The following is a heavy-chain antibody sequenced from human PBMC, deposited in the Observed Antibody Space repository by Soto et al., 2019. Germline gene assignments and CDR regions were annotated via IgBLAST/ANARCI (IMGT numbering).Heavy chain of an antibody. CDR1: GFTFSSYG. V-gene: IGHV3-30*18. D-gene: IGHD2-2*01. CDR2: ISYDGGNK. J-gene: IGHJ6*02. CDR3: AKAVGYCSSSSCRDYYYYYGMDV. Sequence: GGSLRLSCAASGFTFSSYGMHWVRQAPGKGLEWVAVISYDGGNKYYGDSVKGRFTISRDNSKNTLYLQMNSLRAEDTAVYYCAKAVGYCSSSSCRDYYYYYGMDVWGQGTTVTVSS.